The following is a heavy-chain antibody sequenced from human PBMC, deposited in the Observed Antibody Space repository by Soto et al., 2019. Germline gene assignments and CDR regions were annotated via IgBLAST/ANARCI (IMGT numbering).Heavy chain of an antibody. D-gene: IGHD1-1*01. J-gene: IGHJ5*02. V-gene: IGHV4-4*07. CDR3: VRDGTKTLRDWFDP. CDR2: IYATGTT. CDR1: GASISGFY. Sequence: SETLFLTCPVSGASISGFYWSWIRKSAGKGLGWIGRIYATGTTDYNPSLKSRVMMSVDTSKKQFSLKLRSVTAADTAVYYCVRDGTKTLRDWFDPWGQGISVTVSS.